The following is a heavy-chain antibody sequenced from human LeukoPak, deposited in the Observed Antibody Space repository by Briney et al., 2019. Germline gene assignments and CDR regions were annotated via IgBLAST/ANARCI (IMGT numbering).Heavy chain of an antibody. J-gene: IGHJ4*02. CDR1: GGSFSGYY. D-gene: IGHD2-15*01. CDR2: INHSGST. CDR3: ARAPIVVVVAASACYFDY. Sequence: PSETLSLTCAIYGGSFSGYYWSWIRQPPGKGLEWIGEINHSGSTNYNPSLKSRVTISVDTSKNQFSLKLSSVTAADTAVYYCARAPIVVVVAASACYFDYWGQGTPVTVSS. V-gene: IGHV4-34*01.